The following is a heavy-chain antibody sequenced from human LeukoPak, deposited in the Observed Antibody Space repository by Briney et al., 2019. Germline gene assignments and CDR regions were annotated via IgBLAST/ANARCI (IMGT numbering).Heavy chain of an antibody. CDR3: ARGGDTAFDY. V-gene: IGHV4-34*01. D-gene: IGHD5-18*01. Sequence: NTSETLSLTCAVYGGSFSGYYWSWIRQPPGKGLEWIGEINHSGSTNHNPSLKSRVTISVDTSKNQFSLKLSSVTAADTAVYYCARGGDTAFDYWGQGTLVTVSS. CDR2: INHSGST. CDR1: GGSFSGYY. J-gene: IGHJ4*02.